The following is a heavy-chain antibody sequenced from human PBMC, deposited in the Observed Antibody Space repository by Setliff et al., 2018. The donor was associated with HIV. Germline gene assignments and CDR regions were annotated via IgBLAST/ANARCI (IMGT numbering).Heavy chain of an antibody. Sequence: GASVKVSCKASGGTFSSYAISWVRQAPGQAIEWMGWIIPIYGTPIYAQKFQGRVTITADESTSTAYMELSGLRSEDTAVYYCARGRGRYYDSRSYLDYWGQGTLVTVSS. V-gene: IGHV1-69*13. CDR3: ARGRGRYYDSRSYLDY. CDR2: IIPIYGTP. D-gene: IGHD3-22*01. CDR1: GGTFSSYA. J-gene: IGHJ4*02.